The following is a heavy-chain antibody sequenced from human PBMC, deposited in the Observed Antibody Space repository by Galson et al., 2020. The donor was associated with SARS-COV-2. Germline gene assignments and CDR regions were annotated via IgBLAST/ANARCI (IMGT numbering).Heavy chain of an antibody. CDR2: ISGSGGST. Sequence: GGSLRLSCAASGFTFSSYAMSWVRQAPGKGLEWVSAISGSGGSTYYADSVKGRFTISRDNSKNTLYLQMNSLRAEDTAVYYCAKVHDSSGYYFDAFDIWGQGTMVTVSS. V-gene: IGHV3-23*01. J-gene: IGHJ3*02. CDR1: GFTFSSYA. CDR3: AKVHDSSGYYFDAFDI. D-gene: IGHD3-22*01.